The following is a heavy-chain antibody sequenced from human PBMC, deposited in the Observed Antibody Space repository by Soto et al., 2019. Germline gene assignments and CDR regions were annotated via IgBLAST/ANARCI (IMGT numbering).Heavy chain of an antibody. D-gene: IGHD3-10*01. CDR1: GGTFNNYA. CDR3: ASFDGTLVRGGRSSPYEMDV. V-gene: IGHV1-69*01. J-gene: IGHJ6*02. CDR2: IIPTFGTG. Sequence: QVLLVQSGPEVKKPGSSVKVSCKASGGTFNNYAINWVRQAPGKGLEWMGGIIPTFGTGNHAQKFQGRVTITADESTTKAYMELNSLRYEETAIYYCASFDGTLVRGGRSSPYEMDVWGQGTTVIVSS.